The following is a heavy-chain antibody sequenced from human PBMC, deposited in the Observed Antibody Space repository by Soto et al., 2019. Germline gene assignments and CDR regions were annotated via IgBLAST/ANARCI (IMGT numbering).Heavy chain of an antibody. D-gene: IGHD3-22*01. CDR3: ARARVYDSSGYRDYFDY. Sequence: ASVKVSCKASGGTFSSYTISWVRQAPGQGLEWMGRIIPILGIANYAQKFQGRVTITADKSTSTAYMELSSLRSEDTAVYYCARARVYDSSGYRDYFDYWGQGTLVTVSS. J-gene: IGHJ4*02. V-gene: IGHV1-69*02. CDR2: IIPILGIA. CDR1: GGTFSSYT.